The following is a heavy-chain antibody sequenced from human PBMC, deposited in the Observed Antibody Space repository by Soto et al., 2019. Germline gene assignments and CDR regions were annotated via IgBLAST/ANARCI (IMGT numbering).Heavy chain of an antibody. J-gene: IGHJ6*03. Sequence: GASVKVSCKASGGTFSSYTISWVRQAPGQGLEWVGRIIPILGIANYAQKFQGRVTITADKSTSTAYMELSSLRSEDTAVYYCASGSYSKYDAYYFMDVWGKGTTVTVSS. CDR3: ASGSYSKYDAYYFMDV. V-gene: IGHV1-69*02. CDR2: IIPILGIA. D-gene: IGHD4-4*01. CDR1: GGTFSSYT.